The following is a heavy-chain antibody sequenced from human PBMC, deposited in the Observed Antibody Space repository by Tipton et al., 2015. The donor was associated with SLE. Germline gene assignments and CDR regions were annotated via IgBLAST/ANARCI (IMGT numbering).Heavy chain of an antibody. CDR1: GFTFSSYA. CDR2: ISGSGGST. J-gene: IGHJ4*02. D-gene: IGHD5-18*01. Sequence: SLRLSCAASGFTFSSYAMTCVRQAPGKGLEWVSIISGSGGSTYYADSVKGRFTSSRDNSKNTLYLQVNSLRAEDTAVYYCAREVGGNSYGFDCLGQGTLVTVSS. CDR3: AREVGGNSYGFDC. V-gene: IGHV3-23*01.